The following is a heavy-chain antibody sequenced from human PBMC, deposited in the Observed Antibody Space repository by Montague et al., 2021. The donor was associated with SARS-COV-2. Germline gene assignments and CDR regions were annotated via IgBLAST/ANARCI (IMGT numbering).Heavy chain of an antibody. CDR1: GGSISSVDYY. CDR2: IYYSGTT. V-gene: IGHV4-31*03. CDR3: ARAGCIGGICLGVFDY. D-gene: IGHD2-15*01. Sequence: TRSLTCSVSGGSISSVDYYWSWNRQHPGKGLEWIGYIYYSGTTYYNPSLKSRLTISVDTSDNQFSLRLSSVTAADTAVYYCARAGCIGGICLGVFDYWGQGSLVTVSS. J-gene: IGHJ4*02.